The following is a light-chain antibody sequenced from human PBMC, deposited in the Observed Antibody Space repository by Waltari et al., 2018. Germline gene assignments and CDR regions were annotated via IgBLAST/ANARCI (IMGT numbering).Light chain of an antibody. V-gene: IGKV1-33*01. J-gene: IGKJ4*01. CDR1: QDISNY. CDR3: QQYDDLLA. Sequence: DIQMTQSPSSLSASVGDRVTITCQASQDISNYLNWYQQKPGKAPKLLIYDASNLEGGVPSRFRGSGSGTDFTFTISSLQPKDIATYYCQQYDDLLAFGGGTKVEIK. CDR2: DAS.